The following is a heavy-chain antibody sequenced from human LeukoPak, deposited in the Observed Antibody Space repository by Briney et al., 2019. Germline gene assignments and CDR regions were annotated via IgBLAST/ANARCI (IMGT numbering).Heavy chain of an antibody. CDR1: GFTFDDYA. D-gene: IGHD2-21*01. CDR3: AKDPVVIATFDYYYGMDV. Sequence: PGGSLRLSCAASGFTFDDYAMHWVRQAPGKGLEWVSLISGDGGDTYYADSVKGRFTISRGNSKNSLYLQMNSLRTEDTALYYCAKDPVVIATFDYYYGMDVWGQGTTVTVSS. J-gene: IGHJ6*02. V-gene: IGHV3-43*02. CDR2: ISGDGGDT.